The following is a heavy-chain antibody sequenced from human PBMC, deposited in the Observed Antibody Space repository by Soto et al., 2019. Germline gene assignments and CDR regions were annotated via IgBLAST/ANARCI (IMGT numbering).Heavy chain of an antibody. J-gene: IGHJ5*02. CDR2: IWYDGSNK. V-gene: IGHV3-33*08. CDR3: ARDHYGPGWFDP. Sequence: GGSLRLSCAAPGFTFSSYGMHWVRQAPGKGLEWVAVIWYDGSNKYYADSVKGRFTISRDNSKNTLYLQMNSLRAEDTAVYYCARDHYGPGWFDPWGQGTLVTVSS. D-gene: IGHD3-10*01. CDR1: GFTFSSYG.